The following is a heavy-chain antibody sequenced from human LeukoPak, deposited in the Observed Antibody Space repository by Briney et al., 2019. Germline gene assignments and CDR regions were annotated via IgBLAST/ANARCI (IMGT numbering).Heavy chain of an antibody. D-gene: IGHD2-2*01. CDR1: GFAFDEHG. CDR3: ARAPITSPFYFDY. J-gene: IGHJ4*02. V-gene: IGHV3-20*04. Sequence: PGGSLRLSCTASGFAFDEHGMSWVRQVPGKGLEWVSGINWSGGSTGYADPLRGRFTISRDNTKNSLYLQMDSLRAEDTALYYCARAPITSPFYFDYWGQGTLVTVSS. CDR2: INWSGGST.